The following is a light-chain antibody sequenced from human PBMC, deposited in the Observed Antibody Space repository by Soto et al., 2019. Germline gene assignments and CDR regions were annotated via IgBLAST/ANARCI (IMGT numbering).Light chain of an antibody. V-gene: IGKV3-20*01. J-gene: IGKJ5*01. CDR2: DTS. CDR3: QQYGSSLIT. Sequence: PGERATRSCRASQSVSRSSLAWYQQKPGQDPRLLIYDTSSRATGIPDRFSGSGSGTDFTLTISRLEPEDFAVYYCQQYGSSLITFGQGTRLEIK. CDR1: QSVSRSS.